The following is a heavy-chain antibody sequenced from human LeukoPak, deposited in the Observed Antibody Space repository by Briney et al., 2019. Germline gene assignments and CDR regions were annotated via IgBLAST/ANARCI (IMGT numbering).Heavy chain of an antibody. CDR1: GGSISSGSYY. J-gene: IGHJ4*02. Sequence: SETLSLTCTVSGGSISSGSYYWSWIRQPAGKGLEWIGRIYTSGSTNYNPSLKSRVTISVDTSKNQFSLKLGSVTAADTAVYYCARSGSYSNFDYWGQGTLVTVSS. CDR2: IYTSGST. D-gene: IGHD2-15*01. CDR3: ARSGSYSNFDY. V-gene: IGHV4-61*02.